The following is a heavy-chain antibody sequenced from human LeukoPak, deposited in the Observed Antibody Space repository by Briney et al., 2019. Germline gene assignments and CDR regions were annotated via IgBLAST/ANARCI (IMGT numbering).Heavy chain of an antibody. D-gene: IGHD3-10*01. V-gene: IGHV3-23*01. Sequence: PGGSLRLSCALSGSTFSTYAMNWVRQAPGQGLEWVSAISSAGGSTYYAASVRGRFTISRDNSKNTLSLQMNSPRTEDTAVYYCGSSGQEVEFPIDSWGRGTLVIVSS. J-gene: IGHJ4*02. CDR2: ISSAGGST. CDR1: GSTFSTYA. CDR3: GSSGQEVEFPIDS.